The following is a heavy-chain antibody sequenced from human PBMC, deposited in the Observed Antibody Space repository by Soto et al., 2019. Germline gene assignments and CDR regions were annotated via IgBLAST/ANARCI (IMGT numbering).Heavy chain of an antibody. J-gene: IGHJ1*01. Sequence: EVQLLESGGGLVQPGGSLRLSCAASGFTFSSSAMSWVRLAPGKGLEWVSGISGSDGGTYYADSVKGRFTISRDNSKNTVHGQISSLRVEDAALYYCAKGYCGEEWGQGSLVAVSS. CDR1: GFTFSSSA. CDR3: AKGYCGEE. CDR2: ISGSDGGT. V-gene: IGHV3-23*01. D-gene: IGHD2-21*02.